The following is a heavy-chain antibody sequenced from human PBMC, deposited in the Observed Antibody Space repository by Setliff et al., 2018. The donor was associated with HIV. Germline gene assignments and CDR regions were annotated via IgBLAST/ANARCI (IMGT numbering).Heavy chain of an antibody. CDR2: IYYSGST. V-gene: IGHV4-59*08. CDR1: GGSISSYY. J-gene: IGHJ4*02. Sequence: KTSETLSLTCTVSGGSISSYYWSWIRQPPGKGLEWIGYIYYSGSTNYNPSLKSRVTISVDTSKNQFSLKLSSVTAADTAVYYCARLTGDDYWGQGTLVTVSS. CDR3: ARLTGDDY. D-gene: IGHD7-27*01.